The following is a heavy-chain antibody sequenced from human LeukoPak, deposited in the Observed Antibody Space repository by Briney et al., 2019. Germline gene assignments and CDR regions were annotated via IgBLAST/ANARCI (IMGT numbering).Heavy chain of an antibody. CDR1: GGSIRGYY. V-gene: IGHV4-59*01. CDR2: IYSSGST. D-gene: IGHD3-22*01. J-gene: IGHJ6*03. CDR3: ARDTYYYDSSGYYYMDV. Sequence: SETLSLTCNVSGGSIRGYYWSWIRQPPGKGLEWIGYIYSSGSTNYNPSLKSRVIMSVDTSKNQFSLKVSSVTAADTAVYYCARDTYYYDSSGYYYMDVWGKGTTVTISS.